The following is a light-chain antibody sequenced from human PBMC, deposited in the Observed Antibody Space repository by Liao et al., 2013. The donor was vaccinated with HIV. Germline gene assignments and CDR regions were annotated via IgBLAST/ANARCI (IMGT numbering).Light chain of an antibody. V-gene: IGLV3-1*01. CDR2: QDS. CDR3: QAWDSSTGEYV. CDR1: KLGDKY. J-gene: IGLJ1*01. Sequence: SYELTQPPSVSVSPGQTASITCSGDKLGDKYACWYQQKPGQSPVLVIYQDSKRPSGIPERFSASNSGNTATLTISGTQAMDEADYYCQAWDSSTGEYVFGGGTRVTVL.